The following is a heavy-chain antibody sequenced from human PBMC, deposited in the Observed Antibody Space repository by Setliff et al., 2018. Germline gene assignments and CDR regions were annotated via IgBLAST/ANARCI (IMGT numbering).Heavy chain of an antibody. CDR3: ARTDDYYNFYAY. CDR1: GGSFSGYY. Sequence: TLSLTCAVYGGSFSGYYWSWIRQPPGKGLEWIGEINHSGSTNYNPSLKSRVTISVDTSKNQFSLKLSSVTAADTAVYYCARTDDYYNFYAYWGQGTQVTVSS. J-gene: IGHJ4*02. V-gene: IGHV4-34*01. D-gene: IGHD3-3*01. CDR2: INHSGST.